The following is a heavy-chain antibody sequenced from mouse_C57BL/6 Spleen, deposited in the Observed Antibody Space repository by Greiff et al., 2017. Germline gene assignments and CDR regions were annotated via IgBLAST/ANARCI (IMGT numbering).Heavy chain of an antibody. CDR3: IRDRTYYDYDWFAY. CDR2: ISSGGDYI. V-gene: IGHV5-9-1*02. J-gene: IGHJ3*01. CDR1: GFTFSSYA. Sequence: EVKLMESGEGLVKPGGSLKLSCAASGFTFSSYAMSLVRQTPEKRLVWVAYISSGGDYIYYADTVKGRFTISRDNARNTLYLQMSSLKSEDTAMYYCIRDRTYYDYDWFAYWGQGTLVTVSA. D-gene: IGHD2-4*01.